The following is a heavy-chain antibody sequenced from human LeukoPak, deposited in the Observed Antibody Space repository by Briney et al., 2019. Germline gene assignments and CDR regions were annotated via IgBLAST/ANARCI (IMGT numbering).Heavy chain of an antibody. V-gene: IGHV3-33*01. J-gene: IGHJ4*02. CDR1: GFTLSNYG. Sequence: GGSLRLSCAASGFTLSNYGMHWVRQPPGQGLEWLAVMSHDGNFKYYADSVKGRFTISKDDSWNTLYLQMDSLRAEDTAMYYCAREGIGNSPYYIDFWGQGTLVTVSS. D-gene: IGHD4-23*01. CDR3: AREGIGNSPYYIDF. CDR2: MSHDGNFK.